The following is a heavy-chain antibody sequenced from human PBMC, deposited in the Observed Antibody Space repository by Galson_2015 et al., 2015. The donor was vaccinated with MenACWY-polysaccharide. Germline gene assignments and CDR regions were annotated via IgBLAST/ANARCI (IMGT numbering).Heavy chain of an antibody. CDR1: GFTFSSYA. Sequence: SLRLSCAASGFTFSSYAIHWVRQAPGKGLEWVAVISYDGSNKYYADSVKGRSTISRDNSKNTLYLQMNSLRVEDTAVYYCARSYCSRTSCDGMDVWGQGTTVTASS. CDR3: ARSYCSRTSCDGMDV. J-gene: IGHJ6*02. D-gene: IGHD2-2*01. CDR2: ISYDGSNK. V-gene: IGHV3-30-3*01.